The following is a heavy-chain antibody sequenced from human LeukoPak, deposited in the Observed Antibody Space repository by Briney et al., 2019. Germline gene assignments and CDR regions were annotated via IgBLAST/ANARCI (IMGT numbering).Heavy chain of an antibody. Sequence: SETLSLTCAVYGGSFSGYYWSWIRQPPGKGLEWIGEINHSGSTNYNPSLKSRVTISVDTSRNQFSLKLSSVTAADTAVYYCARGDIVLMVYTFDPWGQGTLVTVSS. J-gene: IGHJ5*02. V-gene: IGHV4-34*01. D-gene: IGHD2-8*01. CDR1: GGSFSGYY. CDR3: ARGDIVLMVYTFDP. CDR2: INHSGST.